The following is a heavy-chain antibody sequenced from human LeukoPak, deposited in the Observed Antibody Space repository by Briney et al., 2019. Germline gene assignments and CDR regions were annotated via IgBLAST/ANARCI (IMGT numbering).Heavy chain of an antibody. CDR2: ISGSGDST. Sequence: PGGSLRLSCAASGFTFSSYAMSWVRQAPGKGLEWVSAISGSGDSTYYADSVKGRFTISRDNSKNTLYLQMNSLRAEDTAVYYCAKDPYDILTGYYLFDYWGQGTLVTVSS. CDR1: GFTFSSYA. V-gene: IGHV3-23*01. D-gene: IGHD3-9*01. J-gene: IGHJ4*02. CDR3: AKDPYDILTGYYLFDY.